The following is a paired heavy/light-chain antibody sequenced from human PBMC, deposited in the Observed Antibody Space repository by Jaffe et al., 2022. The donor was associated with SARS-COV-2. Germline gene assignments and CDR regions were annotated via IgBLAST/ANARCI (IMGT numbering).Heavy chain of an antibody. D-gene: IGHD5-12*01. CDR3: ASTQSDLEMATPRRFDY. Sequence: QVQLQESGPGLVKPSETLSLTCTVSGGSISSYYWSWIRQPPGKGLEWIGYIYYSGSTNYNPSLKSRVTISVDTSKNQFSLKLSSVTAADTAVYYCASTQSDLEMATPRRFDYWGQGTLVTVSS. CDR1: GGSISSYY. V-gene: IGHV4-59*01. CDR2: IYYSGST. J-gene: IGHJ4*02.
Light chain of an antibody. CDR1: QSVSSN. V-gene: IGKV3-15*01. CDR3: QQYNNWWT. J-gene: IGKJ1*01. Sequence: EIVMTQSPATLSVSPGERATLSCRASQSVSSNLAWYQQKPGQAPRLLIYGASTRATGIPARFSGSGSGTEFTLTISSLQSEDFAVYYCQQYNNWWTFGQGTKVEIK. CDR2: GAS.